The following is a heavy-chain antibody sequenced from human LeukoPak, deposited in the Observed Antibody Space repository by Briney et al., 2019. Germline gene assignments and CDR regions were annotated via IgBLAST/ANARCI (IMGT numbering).Heavy chain of an antibody. Sequence: GAAVKVSCKAPGNTLTTNDINWRRQAAEHGLEEMGGMNPNNGETVYAQKFQGRVSMTMATSATAAYMELSGLKSEDTAVYFCARGRGPRTNYYYLDYWGPGTLVTVS. CDR1: GNTLTTND. D-gene: IGHD5-24*01. CDR2: MNPNNGET. CDR3: ARGRGPRTNYYYLDY. V-gene: IGHV1-8*01. J-gene: IGHJ4*02.